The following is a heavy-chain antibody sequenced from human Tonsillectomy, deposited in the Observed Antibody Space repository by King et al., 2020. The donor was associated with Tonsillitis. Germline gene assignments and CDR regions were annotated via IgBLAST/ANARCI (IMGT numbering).Heavy chain of an antibody. D-gene: IGHD6-19*01. CDR3: ARVRAGYSSGWYGYFFDY. CDR1: GFTFSSYS. J-gene: IGHJ4*02. V-gene: IGHV4-39*07. CDR2: IYYSGST. Sequence: QLVESGGGLVKPGGSLRLSCAASGFTFSSYSMNWVRQAPGKGLEWIGSIYYSGSTYYNPSLKSRVTISVDTSKNQFSLKLSSVTAADTAVYYCARVRAGYSSGWYGYFFDYWGQGTLVTVSS.